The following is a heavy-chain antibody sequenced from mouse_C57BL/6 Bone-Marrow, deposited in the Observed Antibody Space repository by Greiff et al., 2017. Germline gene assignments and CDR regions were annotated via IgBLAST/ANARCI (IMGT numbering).Heavy chain of an antibody. CDR2: IDPETGGT. D-gene: IGHD1-3*01. CDR3: TRGGKGGMDY. V-gene: IGHV1-15*01. CDR1: GYTFTDYE. Sequence: VHLVESGAELVRPGASVTLSCKASGYTFTDYEMHWVKQTPVHGLEWIGAIDPETGGTAYNQKFKGKAILTADKSSSTAYMELRSLTSEDSAVYYCTRGGKGGMDYWGQGTSVTVSS. J-gene: IGHJ4*01.